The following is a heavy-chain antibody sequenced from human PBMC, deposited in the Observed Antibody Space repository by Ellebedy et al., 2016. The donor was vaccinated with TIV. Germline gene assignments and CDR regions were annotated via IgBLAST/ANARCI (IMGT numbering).Heavy chain of an antibody. Sequence: GGSLRLXXVASRFTFSNYWMHWVRQAPGKGLDWVANIKEDGSAIYYVDSVKGRFTISRDNAKNSLYLQMNSLRTEDTAVYYCARAIGAGDGKWGQGALVTVSS. CDR3: ARAIGAGDGK. CDR2: IKEDGSAI. CDR1: RFTFSNYW. D-gene: IGHD2-15*01. J-gene: IGHJ4*02. V-gene: IGHV3-7*01.